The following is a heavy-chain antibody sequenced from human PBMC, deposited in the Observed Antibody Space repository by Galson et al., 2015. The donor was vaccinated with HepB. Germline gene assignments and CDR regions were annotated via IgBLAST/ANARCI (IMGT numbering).Heavy chain of an antibody. CDR1: GFTFSSYA. CDR3: ASLTPIVVVPAATFDWFDP. CDR2: ISYDGSNK. Sequence: SLRLSCAASGFTFSSYAMHWVRQAPGKGLEWVAVISYDGSNKYYADSVKGRFTISRDNSKNTLYLQMNSLRAEDTAVYYCASLTPIVVVPAATFDWFDPWGQGTLVTVSS. D-gene: IGHD2-2*01. V-gene: IGHV3-30*04. J-gene: IGHJ5*02.